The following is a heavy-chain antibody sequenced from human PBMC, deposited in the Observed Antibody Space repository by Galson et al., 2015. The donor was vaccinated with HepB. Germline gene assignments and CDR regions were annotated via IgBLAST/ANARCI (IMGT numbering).Heavy chain of an antibody. CDR1: GGSISSYY. J-gene: IGHJ2*01. Sequence: ETLSLTCTVSGGSISSYYWSWIRQPPGKGLEWIGYIYYSGSTNYNPSLKSRVTISVDTSKNQFSLKLSSVTAADTAVYYCARGVGYSSGWFGYFDLRGRGTLVTVSS. D-gene: IGHD6-19*01. CDR2: IYYSGST. V-gene: IGHV4-59*01. CDR3: ARGVGYSSGWFGYFDL.